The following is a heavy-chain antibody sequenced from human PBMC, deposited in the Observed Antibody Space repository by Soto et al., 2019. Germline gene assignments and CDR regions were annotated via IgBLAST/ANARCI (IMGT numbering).Heavy chain of an antibody. CDR3: AGDEEAAVTTGCYYYGMDV. CDR2: ISAYNGNT. CDR1: GYTFTSYG. J-gene: IGHJ6*02. D-gene: IGHD4-17*01. Sequence: QVQLVQSGAEVKKPGASVKVSCKASGYTFTSYGISWVRQAPGQGLEWMGWISAYNGNTNYAQKLQGRVTMTTDTSTSTAYLGRSSLGSDETVVYYCAGDEEAAVTTGCYYYGMDVWGQGTTVTVSS. V-gene: IGHV1-18*01.